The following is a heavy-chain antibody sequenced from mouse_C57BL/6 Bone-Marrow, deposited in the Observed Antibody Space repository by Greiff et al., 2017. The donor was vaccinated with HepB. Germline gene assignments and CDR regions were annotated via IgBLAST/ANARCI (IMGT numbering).Heavy chain of an antibody. D-gene: IGHD1-1*01. J-gene: IGHJ2*01. CDR3: ARSRDYYGSSYLFDY. Sequence: VQVVESGPELVKPGASVKISCKASGYTFTDYYINWVKQRPGQGLEWIGWIYPGSGNTKYNEKFKGKATLTVDTSSSTAYMQLSSLTSEDSAVYFCARSRDYYGSSYLFDYWGQGTTLTVSS. CDR2: IYPGSGNT. V-gene: IGHV1-84*01. CDR1: GYTFTDYY.